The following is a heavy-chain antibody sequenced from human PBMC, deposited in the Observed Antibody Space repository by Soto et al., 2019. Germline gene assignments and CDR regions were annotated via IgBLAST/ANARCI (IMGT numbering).Heavy chain of an antibody. D-gene: IGHD3-22*01. CDR1: GDSINNYF. CDR2: IYYSGST. J-gene: IGHJ5*02. Sequence: SETLSLTCTVSGDSINNYFWSWIRQPPGKGLEWIGYIYYSGSTNYNPSLKSRVTISVDTSKNQFSLKLSSVTAADTAVYYCARDYDSSSYYSNWFGPWGLGTLVTVSS. CDR3: ARDYDSSSYYSNWFGP. V-gene: IGHV4-59*01.